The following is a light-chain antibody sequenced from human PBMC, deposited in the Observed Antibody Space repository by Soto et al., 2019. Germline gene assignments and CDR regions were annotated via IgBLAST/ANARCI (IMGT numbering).Light chain of an antibody. J-gene: IGKJ1*01. Sequence: DMVLTQSXANLSVSACDXXXXXXXATQSVANALAWSQHKXGQAPRLLTHGASXRATGIAARSSGVRSGTDFTPTISRLEPADFAVYYCQQYGRSPGTFGQGTKVDIK. V-gene: IGKV3-20*01. CDR2: GAS. CDR3: QQYGRSPGT. CDR1: QSVANA.